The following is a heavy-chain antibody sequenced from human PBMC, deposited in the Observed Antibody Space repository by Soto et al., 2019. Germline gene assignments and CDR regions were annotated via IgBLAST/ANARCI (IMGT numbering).Heavy chain of an antibody. CDR1: GYTFTGYY. CDR2: INPDSGDT. D-gene: IGHD1-1*01. CDR3: ARSVSFTTPRQDF. V-gene: IGHV1-2*02. J-gene: IGHJ4*02. Sequence: QVQLVQSGAEVKKPGASVKVSCKASGYTFTGYYMHWVRQAPGQGLEWVGWINPDSGDTNYAQKSQGRVTVTRDTSISTAYMEVNGLRSDDTAVYYCARSVSFTTPRQDFWGQGTLVTVSS.